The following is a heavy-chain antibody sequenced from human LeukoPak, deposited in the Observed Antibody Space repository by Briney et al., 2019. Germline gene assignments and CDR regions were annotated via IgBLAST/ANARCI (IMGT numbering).Heavy chain of an antibody. CDR2: IYYSGST. D-gene: IGHD4-17*01. J-gene: IGHJ4*02. Sequence: SETLSLTCTVSGGPISSGGYYWSWIRQHPGKGLEWIGYIYYSGSTYYNPSLKSRVTISVDTSKNQFSLKLSSVTAADTAVYYCAREGADYGDYYFDYWGQGTLVTVSS. V-gene: IGHV4-31*03. CDR1: GGPISSGGYY. CDR3: AREGADYGDYYFDY.